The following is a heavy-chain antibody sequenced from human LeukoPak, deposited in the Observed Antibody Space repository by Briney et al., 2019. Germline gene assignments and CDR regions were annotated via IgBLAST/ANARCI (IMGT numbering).Heavy chain of an antibody. CDR1: GFTFTRYT. CDR3: AKAHPGFDY. Sequence: PGGSLRLSCAASGFTFTRYTMNWVPHAPAKGLECVSSIGSSITFIYYAGSVKGRLTISRDNAKNSLFLQMNSLRADDTAVYYCAKAHPGFDYWGQGTLVTVSS. V-gene: IGHV3-21*01. CDR2: IGSSITFI. J-gene: IGHJ4*02.